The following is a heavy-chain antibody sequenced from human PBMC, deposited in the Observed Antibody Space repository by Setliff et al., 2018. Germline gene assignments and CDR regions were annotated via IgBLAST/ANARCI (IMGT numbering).Heavy chain of an antibody. Sequence: GESLKISCEAFGFTFNNYWMSWVRQAPGKGLEWVANIMQDGGAQCYLDSVKGRFTVSRDNSNNTLYLHMSSLRAEDTAVYFCARIFLYGTSWYFDNWGQGTLVTVSS. J-gene: IGHJ4*02. CDR3: ARIFLYGTSWYFDN. CDR1: GFTFNNYW. D-gene: IGHD3-3*01. V-gene: IGHV3-7*03. CDR2: IMQDGGAQ.